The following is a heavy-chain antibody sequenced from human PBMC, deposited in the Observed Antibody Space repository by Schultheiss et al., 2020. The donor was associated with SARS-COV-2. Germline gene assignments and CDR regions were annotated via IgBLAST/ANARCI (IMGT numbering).Heavy chain of an antibody. J-gene: IGHJ4*02. CDR3: ARVGVLRFLEWLFPFDY. Sequence: GESLKISCAASGFTFSSYSMNWVRQAPGKGLEWVSSISSSSSYIYYADSVKGRFTISRDNAKNSLYLQMNSLRAEDTAVYYCARVGVLRFLEWLFPFDYWGQGTLVTVSS. CDR2: ISSSSSYI. CDR1: GFTFSSYS. V-gene: IGHV3-21*01. D-gene: IGHD3-3*01.